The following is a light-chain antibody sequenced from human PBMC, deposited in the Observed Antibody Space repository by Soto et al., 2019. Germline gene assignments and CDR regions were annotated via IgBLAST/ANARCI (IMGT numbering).Light chain of an antibody. CDR1: QSVSNSF. CDR3: QQYSSLPHT. V-gene: IGKV3-20*01. J-gene: IGKJ2*01. Sequence: ESVLTQSPGTLSLSPGERATLSCRASQSVSNSFFAWYQQKPGQALRLLIYGVSSRATGIPDRFSGSGSGTDFTLTIIRLEPEDFVVYFCQQYSSLPHTFGQGTKLEVK. CDR2: GVS.